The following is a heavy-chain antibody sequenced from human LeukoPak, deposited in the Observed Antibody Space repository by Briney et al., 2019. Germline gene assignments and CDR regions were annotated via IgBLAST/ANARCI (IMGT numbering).Heavy chain of an antibody. D-gene: IGHD6-19*01. J-gene: IGHJ4*02. CDR2: IYYSGST. CDR3: AGQAVAGTRYLDY. CDR1: GGSISSYY. Sequence: SENLSLTCTVSGGSISSYYWSWIRQPPGKGLEWIGYIYYSGSTNYNPSLKSRVTISVDTSKNQFSLKLSSVTAADTAVYYCAGQAVAGTRYLDYWGQGTLVTVSS. V-gene: IGHV4-59*08.